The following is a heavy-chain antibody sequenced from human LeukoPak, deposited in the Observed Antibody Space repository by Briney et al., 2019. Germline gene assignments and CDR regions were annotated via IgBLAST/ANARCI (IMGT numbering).Heavy chain of an antibody. CDR1: GYSFTSYW. CDR2: IYPGDSDT. V-gene: IGHV5-51*01. J-gene: IGHJ4*02. CDR3: ARAAYYYDSSGYYSQFDY. Sequence: PGESLKIPCKGSGYSFTSYWIGWVRQMPGKGLEWMGIIYPGDSDTRYSPSFQGQVTISADKSISTAYLQWSSLKASDTAMYYCARAAYYYDSSGYYSQFDYWGQGTLVTVSS. D-gene: IGHD3-22*01.